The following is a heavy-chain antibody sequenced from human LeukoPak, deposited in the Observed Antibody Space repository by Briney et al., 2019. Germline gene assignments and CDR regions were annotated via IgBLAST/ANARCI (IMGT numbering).Heavy chain of an antibody. J-gene: IGHJ4*02. D-gene: IGHD6-13*01. CDR1: GFTFSSYG. CDR2: ISGSGGST. V-gene: IGHV3-23*01. CDR3: AKTPGYSSSWYDGGSY. Sequence: PGGSLRLSCAASGFTFSSYGMSWVRQAPGKGLEWVSAISGSGGSTYYADSVKGRFTISRDNSKNTLYLQMNSLRAEDTAVYYCAKTPGYSSSWYDGGSYWGQGTLVTVSS.